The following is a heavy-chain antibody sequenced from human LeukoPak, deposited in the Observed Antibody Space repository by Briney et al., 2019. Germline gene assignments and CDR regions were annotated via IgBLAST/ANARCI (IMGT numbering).Heavy chain of an antibody. D-gene: IGHD3-3*01. V-gene: IGHV1-58*01. CDR1: GFTFTSSA. Sequence: GASVTVSCKASGFTFTSSAVQWVRQARGQRLEWIGWIVVSSGNTNYAQKFQERVTITSDMSTSTAYMELSSLRSEETAVYYCAAASYYDFWSGIPGAFDIWGQGTMVTVSS. CDR2: IVVSSGNT. J-gene: IGHJ3*02. CDR3: AAASYYDFWSGIPGAFDI.